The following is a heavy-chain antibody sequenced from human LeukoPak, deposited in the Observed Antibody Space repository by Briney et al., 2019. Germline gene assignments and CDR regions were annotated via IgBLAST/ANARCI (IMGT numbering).Heavy chain of an antibody. CDR3: ARGQQWVVRGYFDY. CDR2: INHSGST. CDR1: GGSFSGYY. J-gene: IGHJ4*02. V-gene: IGHV4-34*01. D-gene: IGHD6-19*01. Sequence: SETLSLTCAVYGGSFSGYYWSWIRQPPGKGLEWIGEINHSGSTNYNPSLKSRVTISVDTSKNQFSLKLSSVTAADTAVYYCARGQQWVVRGYFDYWGQGTLVTVSS.